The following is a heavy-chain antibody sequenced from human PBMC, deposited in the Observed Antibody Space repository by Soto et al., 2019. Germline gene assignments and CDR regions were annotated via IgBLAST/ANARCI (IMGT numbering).Heavy chain of an antibody. CDR2: INVGNGYT. D-gene: IGHD6-19*01. CDR1: GYTFTTSA. CDR3: ARDHSSGWGNWFDL. J-gene: IGHJ5*02. V-gene: IGHV1-3*01. Sequence: ASVKVSWKASGYTFTTSAMHWVRQAPGQGLEWMGRINVGNGYTKYSQKFQGRLTITSDTSASTAYMELSSLTSEDTAVYYCARDHSSGWGNWFDLWGQGTLVTVSS.